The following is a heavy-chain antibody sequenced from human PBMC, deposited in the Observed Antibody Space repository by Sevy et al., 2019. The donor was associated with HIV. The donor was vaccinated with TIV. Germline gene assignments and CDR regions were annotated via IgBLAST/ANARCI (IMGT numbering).Heavy chain of an antibody. D-gene: IGHD1-1*01. CDR3: ARDRGEVQLGYFDY. CDR1: GFTFSSYS. Sequence: GGSLRLSCAASGFTFSSYSMNRVRQAPGKGLEWVSSISSSSSYIYYADSVKGRFTISRDNAKNSLYLQMNSLRAEDTAVYYCARDRGEVQLGYFDYWGQGTLVTVSS. CDR2: ISSSSSYI. V-gene: IGHV3-21*01. J-gene: IGHJ4*02.